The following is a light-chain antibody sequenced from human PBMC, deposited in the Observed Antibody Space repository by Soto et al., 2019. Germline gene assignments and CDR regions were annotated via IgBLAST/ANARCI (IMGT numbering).Light chain of an antibody. V-gene: IGLV2-14*01. CDR1: SGDIGSYNR. CDR3: SSYTNINTRAGV. CDR2: EVT. J-gene: IGLJ1*01. Sequence: QSALTQPASVSGSPGQSITISCTGTSGDIGSYNRVSWYQQHPGKAPKLIIYEVTDRPSGVSNRFSGSKSGNTASLTISGLQAEDEAEYYCSSYTNINTRAGVFGTGTKVPVL.